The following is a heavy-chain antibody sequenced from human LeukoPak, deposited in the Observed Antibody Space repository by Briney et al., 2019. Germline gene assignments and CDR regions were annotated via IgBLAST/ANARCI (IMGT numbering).Heavy chain of an antibody. V-gene: IGHV3-23*01. J-gene: IGHJ3*02. CDR3: AKDWGLWLLVAFDI. D-gene: IGHD3-9*01. Sequence: GGSLRLSCAASGFSFSSYGMSWVRQAPGKGLEWVSGISGSGDRTYYADSVKGRFTISRDNSKNTLSLQMNSLRAEDTAVYYCAKDWGLWLLVAFDIWGQGTMVTVSS. CDR1: GFSFSSYG. CDR2: ISGSGDRT.